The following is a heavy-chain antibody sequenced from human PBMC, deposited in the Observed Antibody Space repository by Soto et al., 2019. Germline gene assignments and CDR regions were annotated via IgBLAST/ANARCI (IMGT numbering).Heavy chain of an antibody. Sequence: QITLKESGPTLVNPTQTLTLTCTFSGYSLSTSGVGVGWILQPPGKSLEWLALIYWDDDKRYSPSLKSRLTITKDTSKKQVVLTTTNMDPVDTATYDCAHVTIFEVVGGAFDIWGQGTMVTVSS. CDR3: AHVTIFEVVGGAFDI. CDR1: GYSLSTSGVG. D-gene: IGHD3-3*01. CDR2: IYWDDDK. V-gene: IGHV2-5*02. J-gene: IGHJ3*02.